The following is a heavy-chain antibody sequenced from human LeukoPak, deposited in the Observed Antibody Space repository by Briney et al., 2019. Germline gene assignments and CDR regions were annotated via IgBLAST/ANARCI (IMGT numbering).Heavy chain of an antibody. J-gene: IGHJ1*01. D-gene: IGHD3-22*01. CDR2: INPNSGGT. Sequence: ASVKVSCKASGYTFTSYGISWVRQAPGQGLEWMGWINPNSGGTNYAQKFQGRVTMTRDTSISTAYMELSRLRSDDTAVYYCARAGYYYDSSGYYLYFQHWGQGTLVTVSS. CDR3: ARAGYYYDSSGYYLYFQH. CDR1: GYTFTSYG. V-gene: IGHV1-2*02.